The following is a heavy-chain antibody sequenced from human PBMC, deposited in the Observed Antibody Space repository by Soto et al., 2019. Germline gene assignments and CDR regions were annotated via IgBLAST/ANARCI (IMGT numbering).Heavy chain of an antibody. Sequence: SGPTLVNPTQTLTLTCTFSGFSLSTSGMCVSWIRQPPGKALEWLARIDWDDDKYYSTSLKTRLTISKDTSKNQVVLTMTNMDPVDTATYYCARIAYDFWSGYYTGGGENYFDYWGQGTLVTVSS. J-gene: IGHJ4*02. CDR1: GFSLSTSGMC. CDR2: IDWDDDK. V-gene: IGHV2-70*11. D-gene: IGHD3-3*01. CDR3: ARIAYDFWSGYYTGGGENYFDY.